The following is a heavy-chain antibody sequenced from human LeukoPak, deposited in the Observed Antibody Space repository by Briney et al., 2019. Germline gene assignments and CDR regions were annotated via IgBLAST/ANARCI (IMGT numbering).Heavy chain of an antibody. V-gene: IGHV4-59*08. Sequence: PSETLSLTCTVSGGSMTGYYWIWIRQPPGKGLEWIGYIYYSGDTNYNPSLKSRATISVDTSKNQFSLKLNSVTATDTAIYYCARQLTGKYCFDYWGQGTLVTVSS. D-gene: IGHD7-27*01. J-gene: IGHJ4*02. CDR3: ARQLTGKYCFDY. CDR2: IYYSGDT. CDR1: GGSMTGYY.